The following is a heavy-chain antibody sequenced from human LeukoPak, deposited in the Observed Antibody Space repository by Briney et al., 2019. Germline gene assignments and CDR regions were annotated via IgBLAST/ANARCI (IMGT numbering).Heavy chain of an antibody. V-gene: IGHV4-34*01. CDR3: ARPSSSWKGFDP. Sequence: SETLSLTCAVYGGSFSGYYWSWIRQPPGKGLEWIGEINHSGSTNYNPSPKSRVTISVDTSKNQFSLKLSSVTAADTAVYYCARPSSSWKGFDPWGQGTLVTVSS. J-gene: IGHJ5*02. CDR1: GGSFSGYY. D-gene: IGHD6-13*01. CDR2: INHSGST.